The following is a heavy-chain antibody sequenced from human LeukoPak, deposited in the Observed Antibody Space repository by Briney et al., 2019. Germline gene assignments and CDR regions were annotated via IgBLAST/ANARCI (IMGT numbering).Heavy chain of an antibody. CDR2: IHPRGST. CDR1: GGSXSSGSFY. J-gene: IGHJ4*02. CDR3: XXXRGXXXWD. V-gene: IGHV4-61*02. D-gene: IGHD3-16*01. Sequence: SGGSXSSGSFYWSWIRQPAGKGLEWIGRIHPRGSTNYNPSLKSRVTISVDTSKNQFSLKLSSVTAADTAVYXXXXXRGXXXWDWGQXTXVIVSS.